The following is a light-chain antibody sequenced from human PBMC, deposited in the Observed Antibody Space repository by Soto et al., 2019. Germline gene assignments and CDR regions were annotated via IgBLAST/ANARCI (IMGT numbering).Light chain of an antibody. CDR2: WAS. V-gene: IGKV4-1*01. Sequence: DIVMTKSPTSLAVSLGERATINCKSSQSVLYSSNNKNYLAWYQQKPGQPPKLLIYWASTRESGVPDRFSGSGSGTDFTLTISSLQAEDVAVYYCQQYYSTLLITFGQGTRLEIK. J-gene: IGKJ5*01. CDR3: QQYYSTLLIT. CDR1: QSVLYSSNNKNY.